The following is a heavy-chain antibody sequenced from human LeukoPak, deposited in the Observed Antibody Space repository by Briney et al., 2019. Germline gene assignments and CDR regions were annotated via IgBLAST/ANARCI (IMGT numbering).Heavy chain of an antibody. CDR3: ARVIYDILTGWPSNAFDI. Sequence: GGSLRLSCAASGFTFSTYAMNWVRQAPGKGLEWVAVISDDGRHNYYADSVKGRFTISRDNSKSTLYLQMNSLRAEDTAVYYCARVIYDILTGWPSNAFDIWGQGTMVTVSS. V-gene: IGHV3-30*04. CDR2: ISDDGRHN. D-gene: IGHD3-9*01. CDR1: GFTFSTYA. J-gene: IGHJ3*02.